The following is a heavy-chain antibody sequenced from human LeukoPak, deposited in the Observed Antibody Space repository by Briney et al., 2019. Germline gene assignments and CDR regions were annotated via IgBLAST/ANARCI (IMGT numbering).Heavy chain of an antibody. CDR3: ARETRSGGSLLRGNWFDP. J-gene: IGHJ5*02. CDR2: INDSGNS. D-gene: IGHD2-15*01. V-gene: IGHV4-34*01. Sequence: SETLSLTCAVYGGSFGGYYWSWIRQPPGKGLEWIGEINDSGNSNYIPSLKSRVTVSVDRSKNQFSLKLSSVTAADTAVYYCARETRSGGSLLRGNWFDPWGQGTLVTVSS. CDR1: GGSFGGYY.